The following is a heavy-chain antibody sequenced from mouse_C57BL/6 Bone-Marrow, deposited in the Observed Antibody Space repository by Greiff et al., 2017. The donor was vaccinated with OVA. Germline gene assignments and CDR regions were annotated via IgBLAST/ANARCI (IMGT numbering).Heavy chain of an antibody. Sequence: QVQLQQPGAELVMPGASVKLSCKASGYTFTSYWMHWVKQRPGQGLEWIGEIDPSDSYTNYNQTFQGKSTLTVDKSSSTAYMQLSSLTAEDSAVYYCARWCYYCNYLFAYWGQGTLVTVSA. V-gene: IGHV1-69*01. CDR2: IDPSDSYT. CDR1: GYTFTSYW. D-gene: IGHD2-1*01. CDR3: ARWCYYCNYLFAY. J-gene: IGHJ3*01.